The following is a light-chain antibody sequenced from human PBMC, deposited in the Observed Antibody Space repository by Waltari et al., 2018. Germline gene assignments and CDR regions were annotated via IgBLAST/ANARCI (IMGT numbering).Light chain of an antibody. CDR2: KDT. J-gene: IGLJ3*02. V-gene: IGLV3-27*01. CDR3: YSAADNDLGV. Sequence: SFELTQTSSLSVSPGQTVRITCSGDVLANKYARSFQQKHGQAPILIISKDTERPSGIPERFSGSSSGTTVTLTISGAQVEDEADYYCYSAADNDLGVFGGGTKLTVL. CDR1: VLANKY.